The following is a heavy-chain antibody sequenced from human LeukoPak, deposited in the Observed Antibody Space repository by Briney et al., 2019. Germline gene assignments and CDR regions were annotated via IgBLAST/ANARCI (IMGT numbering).Heavy chain of an antibody. CDR3: AKVNQGDFWSGYYRYYYYYMDV. CDR2: ISWDGGST. J-gene: IGHJ6*03. CDR1: GFTFDDYT. Sequence: PGGSLRLSCAASGFTFDDYTMHWVRQAPGKGLEWVSLISWDGGSTYYADSVKGRFTISRDNSKNSLYLQMNSLRAEDTALYYCAKVNQGDFWSGYYRYYYYYMDVWGKGTTVTVSS. D-gene: IGHD3-3*01. V-gene: IGHV3-43*01.